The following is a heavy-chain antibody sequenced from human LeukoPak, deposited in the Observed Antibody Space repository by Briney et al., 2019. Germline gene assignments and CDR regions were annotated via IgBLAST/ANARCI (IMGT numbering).Heavy chain of an antibody. V-gene: IGHV4-30-2*01. D-gene: IGHD6-13*01. J-gene: IGHJ4*02. Sequence: TLSLTCTVSGGSISSTSHYWSWIRQPPGKGLEWIGNIYHSGSTYYNPSLKSRVTISIDRSKNQFSLRLSSVTAADTAVYYCARTLDGAAARIDYWGQGTLVTVSS. CDR3: ARTLDGAAARIDY. CDR1: GGSISSTSHY. CDR2: IYHSGST.